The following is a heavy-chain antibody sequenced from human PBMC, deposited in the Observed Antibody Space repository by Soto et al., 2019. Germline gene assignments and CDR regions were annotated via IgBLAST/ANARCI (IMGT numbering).Heavy chain of an antibody. J-gene: IGHJ5*02. V-gene: IGHV4-59*01. CDR1: GGSISSYY. Sequence: SETLSLTCTVSGGSISSYYWSWIRQPPGKGLEWIGYIYYSGSTNYNPSLKSRVTISVDTSKNQFSLKLSSVTAADTAVYYCASDVAAAARVGNGFDPGGRGTMVTASS. D-gene: IGHD6-25*01. CDR2: IYYSGST. CDR3: ASDVAAAARVGNGFDP.